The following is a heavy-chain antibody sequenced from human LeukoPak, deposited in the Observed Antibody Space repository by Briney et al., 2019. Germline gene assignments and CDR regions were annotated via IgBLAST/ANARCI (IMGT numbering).Heavy chain of an antibody. CDR1: GFTFSSYS. CDR3: ARADGDYFDY. CDR2: ISSSSSYI. J-gene: IGHJ4*02. V-gene: IGHV3-21*01. Sequence: PGGSLRLSCAASGFTFSSYSVNWVRQAPGKGLEWVSSISSSSSYIYYADSAKGRFTISRDNAKNSLYLQMNSLRAEDTAVYYCARADGDYFDYWGQGTLVTVSS. D-gene: IGHD2-8*02.